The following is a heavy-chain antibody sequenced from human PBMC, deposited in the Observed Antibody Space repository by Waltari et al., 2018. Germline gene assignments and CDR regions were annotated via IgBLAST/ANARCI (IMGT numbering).Heavy chain of an antibody. CDR2: INPSGGST. V-gene: IGHV1-46*01. CDR1: EYTFTSSY. D-gene: IGHD2-21*01. CDR3: ARDTGALWMDV. Sequence: QVQLVQSGAEVKKTGASVKISCKTSEYTFTSSYIHWVRQAPGQGLEWMGIINPSGGSTIYAQKFQGRVTMTRDTSTSTVYMELSSLRSEDTAVYYCARDTGALWMDVWGQGTTVTVSS. J-gene: IGHJ6*02.